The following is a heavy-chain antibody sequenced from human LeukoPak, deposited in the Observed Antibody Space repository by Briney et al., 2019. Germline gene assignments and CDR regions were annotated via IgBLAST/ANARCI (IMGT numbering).Heavy chain of an antibody. CDR1: GFTFSSYE. Sequence: GGSLRLSCAASGFTFSSYEMNWVRQAPGKGLEWVSYISSSGSTIYYADSVKGRFTISRDNAKNSLYLQMNSLRAEDTAVYYCARDLDIVATADDGSFDYWGQGTLVTVSS. D-gene: IGHD5-12*01. CDR3: ARDLDIVATADDGSFDY. V-gene: IGHV3-48*03. J-gene: IGHJ4*02. CDR2: ISSSGSTI.